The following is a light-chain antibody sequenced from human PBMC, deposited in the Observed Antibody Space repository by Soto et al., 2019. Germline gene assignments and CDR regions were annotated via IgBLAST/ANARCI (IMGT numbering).Light chain of an antibody. CDR2: DVT. J-gene: IGLJ1*01. CDR3: SSYTDRKHLV. Sequence: QSALTQSPSASGSPGQSVTISCTGTSSDIGGYNSVSWYQQHPGKAPKVMIYDVTKRPSGVPDCFSGSKSGNTASLTVSALQAEDEADYYCSSYTDRKHLVFGTGTKVTVL. CDR1: SSDIGGYNS. V-gene: IGLV2-8*01.